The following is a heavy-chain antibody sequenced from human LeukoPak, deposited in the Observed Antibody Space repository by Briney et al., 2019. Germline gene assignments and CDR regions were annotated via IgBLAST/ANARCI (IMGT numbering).Heavy chain of an antibody. V-gene: IGHV3-23*01. D-gene: IGHD4/OR15-4a*01. Sequence: GGSLRLSCAASGFTFATYAMSWVRLAPGKGPEWVSTITSGGGATYYADSVRGRFTISRDNSKNTVYLQMNSPRAEDTALYYCPKLQGVLAGLLDYWGQGTLVTVSS. J-gene: IGHJ4*02. CDR3: PKLQGVLAGLLDY. CDR1: GFTFATYA. CDR2: ITSGGGAT.